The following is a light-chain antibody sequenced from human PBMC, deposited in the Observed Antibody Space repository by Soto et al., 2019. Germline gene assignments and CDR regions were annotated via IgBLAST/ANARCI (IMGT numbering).Light chain of an antibody. CDR3: QQYTSYSRA. Sequence: DIQMTQSPSTLSASVGNRVTITCGASQSISHFLAWYQQKPGKVPKLLIYDASNLGSGVPSRFSGSGSGTDFTLTISGLKHDDFTTYYCQQYTSYSRAFGQGTKVDIK. V-gene: IGKV1-5*01. CDR2: DAS. CDR1: QSISHF. J-gene: IGKJ1*01.